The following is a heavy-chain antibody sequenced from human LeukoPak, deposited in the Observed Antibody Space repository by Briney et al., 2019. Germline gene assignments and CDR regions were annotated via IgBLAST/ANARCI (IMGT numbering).Heavy chain of an antibody. CDR1: GDSINGGGYY. CDR3: ARDNYYGPGSFVY. V-gene: IGHV4-31*03. D-gene: IGHD3-10*01. Sequence: SSETLSLTCTVSGDSINGGGYYWSWIRQHPGKGLGWIGYIYYSGSTYYNPSLKSRVTISVDTSKNQFSLKVNSVTVADTAVYYCARDNYYGPGSFVYWGQGTLVTVSS. J-gene: IGHJ4*02. CDR2: IYYSGST.